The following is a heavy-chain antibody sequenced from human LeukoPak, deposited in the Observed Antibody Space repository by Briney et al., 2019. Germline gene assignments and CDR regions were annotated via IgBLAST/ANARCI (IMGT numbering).Heavy chain of an antibody. CDR3: TTDQARPSPFWLRLGELSFASDY. CDR2: IKSKTDGGTT. V-gene: IGHV3-15*01. D-gene: IGHD3-16*02. J-gene: IGHJ4*02. Sequence: PGGSLRLSCAASGFTFSNAWMSWVRQAPGKGLEWVGRIKSKTDGGTTDYAAPVKGRSTISRDDSKNTLYLQMNSLKTEDTAVYYCTTDQARPSPFWLRLGELSFASDYWGQGTLVTVSS. CDR1: GFTFSNAW.